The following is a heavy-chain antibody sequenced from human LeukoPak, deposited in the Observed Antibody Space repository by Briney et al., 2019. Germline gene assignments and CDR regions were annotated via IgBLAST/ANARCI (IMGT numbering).Heavy chain of an antibody. CDR1: GGTFSGYA. V-gene: IGHV1-69*13. Sequence: SVKVSCKASGGTFSGYAISWGRQAPGQGREWMGGIIPIFGTANYAQKFQSRVTITADESTSTAYMELSSLRSEDTAVYYCARESGVTGYYTADYWGQGTLVTVSS. D-gene: IGHD3/OR15-3a*01. CDR2: IIPIFGTA. J-gene: IGHJ4*02. CDR3: ARESGVTGYYTADY.